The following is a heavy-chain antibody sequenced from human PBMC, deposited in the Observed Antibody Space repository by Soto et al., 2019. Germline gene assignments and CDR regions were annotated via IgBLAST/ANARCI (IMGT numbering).Heavy chain of an antibody. Sequence: SETLSLTCTVSGGSISSYYWSWIRQPPGKGLEWIGYIYYSGSTNYNPSLKSRVTISVDTSKNQFSLKLSSVTAADTAVHYCARAGGAAVGFFDYWGQGTLVTVSS. V-gene: IGHV4-59*01. CDR3: ARAGGAAVGFFDY. J-gene: IGHJ4*02. CDR2: IYYSGST. CDR1: GGSISSYY. D-gene: IGHD1-26*01.